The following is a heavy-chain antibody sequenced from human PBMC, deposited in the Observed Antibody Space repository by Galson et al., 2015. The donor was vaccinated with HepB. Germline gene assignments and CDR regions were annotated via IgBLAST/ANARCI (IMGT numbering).Heavy chain of an antibody. V-gene: IGHV3-7*01. Sequence: SLRLSCAASGFTFSSYRMSWVRQAPGRGLEWVANIKQDGSEKYYVDSVKGRSTISRDNAKNSLYLLMNSLRAEDTAVYYCARLGGAKSPLNYWGQGTLVTVSS. D-gene: IGHD1-26*01. J-gene: IGHJ4*02. CDR1: GFTFSSYR. CDR2: IKQDGSEK. CDR3: ARLGGAKSPLNY.